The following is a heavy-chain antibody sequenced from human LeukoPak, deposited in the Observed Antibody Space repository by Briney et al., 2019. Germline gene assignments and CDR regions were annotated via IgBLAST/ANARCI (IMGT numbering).Heavy chain of an antibody. D-gene: IGHD6-19*01. CDR3: AKSSSGWYRDFDY. CDR2: ISGSGGST. CDR1: GFIFSSYA. J-gene: IGHJ4*02. V-gene: IGHV3-23*01. Sequence: GGSLRLSCAASGFIFSSYAMSWVRQAPGKGLEWVSAISGSGGSTYYADSVKGRFTISRDDSKNTLYLQMNSLRAEDTAVYYCAKSSSGWYRDFDYWGQGTLVTVSS.